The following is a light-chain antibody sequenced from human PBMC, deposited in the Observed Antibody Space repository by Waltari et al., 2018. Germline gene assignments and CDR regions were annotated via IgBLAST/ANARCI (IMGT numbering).Light chain of an antibody. J-gene: IGKJ1*01. CDR1: QSVSTN. CDR3: QQYNSWPPWT. V-gene: IGKV3-15*01. CDR2: GAS. Sequence: EVVMTQSPATLSVSPGERATLSCRASQSVSTNLAWYQHKPGQAPRLLIYGASTRATGIPARVSGSGSGTEFTLTITSLQSEDFAAYYCQQYNSWPPWTFGQGTTVEIK.